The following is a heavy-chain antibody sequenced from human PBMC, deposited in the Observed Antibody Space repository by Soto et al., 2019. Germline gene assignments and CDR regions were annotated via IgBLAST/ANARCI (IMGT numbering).Heavy chain of an antibody. D-gene: IGHD5-18*01. CDR3: ARDLGQLWFESYYYYGMDV. CDR1: GYTFTSYG. J-gene: IGHJ6*02. CDR2: ISAYNGNT. V-gene: IGHV1-18*01. Sequence: QVQLVQSGAEVKKPGASVKVSCKASGYTFTSYGISWVRQAPGQGLEWMGWISAYNGNTNYAQKLQGRVTMTPDTSTSTAYMELRSLRSDDTAVYYCARDLGQLWFESYYYYGMDVWGQGTTVTVSS.